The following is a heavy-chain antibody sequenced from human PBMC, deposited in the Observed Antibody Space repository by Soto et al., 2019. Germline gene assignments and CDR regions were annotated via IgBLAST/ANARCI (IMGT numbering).Heavy chain of an antibody. V-gene: IGHV2-5*01. CDR1: GFSLSTSGVG. CDR2: IYWIDDK. J-gene: IGHJ4*02. Sequence: QITLKESGPTLVKPTQPLTLTCTVSGFSLSTSGVGVGWIRQPPGKAMEWLALIYWIDDKRYSPSLKTMLIITKDPSKNEVVLTMTHMDPVDPATYFCSHSPVLLWFGESIIFDYLGQGTLVTVSS. CDR3: SHSPVLLWFGESIIFDY. D-gene: IGHD3-10*01.